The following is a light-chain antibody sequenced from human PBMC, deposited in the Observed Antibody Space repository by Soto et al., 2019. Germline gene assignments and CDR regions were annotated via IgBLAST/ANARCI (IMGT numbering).Light chain of an antibody. CDR3: SSYTTSSTEI. V-gene: IGLV2-14*01. Sequence: QSVLTQPASVSGSPGQSIAISCTGNSSDVGGYNYVSWYQQHPGKAPKLMIYDVSSRPSGVSNRFSGSKSGNTASLTISGLQTEDEAYYYCSSYTTSSTEIFGTGTKVTVL. CDR1: SSDVGGYNY. J-gene: IGLJ1*01. CDR2: DVS.